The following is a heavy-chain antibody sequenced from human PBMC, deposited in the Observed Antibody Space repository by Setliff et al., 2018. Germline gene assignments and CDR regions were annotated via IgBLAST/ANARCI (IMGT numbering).Heavy chain of an antibody. J-gene: IGHJ5*02. V-gene: IGHV3-48*03. CDR2: ISGDGITI. CDR1: GFTFSNYA. Sequence: LRLSCAASGFTFSNYAMNWVRQAPGKGLEWLSKISGDGITIFYADSVRGRFTISRDNAKNSVFLQMNSLRADDTAVYYCAKDPNGDFFGAFDTWGQGALVTVSS. CDR3: AKDPNGDFFGAFDT. D-gene: IGHD4-17*01.